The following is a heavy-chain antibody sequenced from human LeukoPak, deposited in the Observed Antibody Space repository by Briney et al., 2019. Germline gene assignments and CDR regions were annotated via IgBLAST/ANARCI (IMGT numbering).Heavy chain of an antibody. CDR3: ARDFNRLLWFGEFYSGIDY. D-gene: IGHD3-10*01. CDR1: GYTFTSYG. V-gene: IGHV1-18*01. CDR2: ISAYNGNT. Sequence: ASVKVSCKASGYTFTSYGISWVRQAPGQGLEWTGWISAYNGNTDYAQKLQGRVTMTTDTSTSTAYMELRSLRSDDTAVYYCARDFNRLLWFGEFYSGIDYWGQGTLVTVSS. J-gene: IGHJ4*02.